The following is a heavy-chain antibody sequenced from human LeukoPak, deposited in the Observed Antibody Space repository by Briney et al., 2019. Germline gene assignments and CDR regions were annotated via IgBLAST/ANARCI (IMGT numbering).Heavy chain of an antibody. CDR3: AREIAARLDYYYYYYMDV. Sequence: SETLSLTCTVSGGSISNYYWSWIRQPPGKGLEWIGYIYTSGSTNYNPSLKSRVTISVDTSKNQCSLELGSVTAADTAVYYCAREIAARLDYYYYYYMDVWGKGTTVTVSS. CDR2: IYTSGST. CDR1: GGSISNYY. J-gene: IGHJ6*03. V-gene: IGHV4-4*09. D-gene: IGHD6-6*01.